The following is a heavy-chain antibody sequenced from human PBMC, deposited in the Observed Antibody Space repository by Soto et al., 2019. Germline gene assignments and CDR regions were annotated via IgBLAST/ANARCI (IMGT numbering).Heavy chain of an antibody. Sequence: ASVKVSCKASGGTFSSYAISWVRQAPGQGLEWMGGIIPIFGTANYAQKFQGRVTITADESTSTAYMELSSLRSEDTAVYYCARADCSGGSCYNRPRNYGMDVWGQGTTVTVSS. V-gene: IGHV1-69*13. CDR3: ARADCSGGSCYNRPRNYGMDV. CDR2: IIPIFGTA. D-gene: IGHD2-15*01. J-gene: IGHJ6*02. CDR1: GGTFSSYA.